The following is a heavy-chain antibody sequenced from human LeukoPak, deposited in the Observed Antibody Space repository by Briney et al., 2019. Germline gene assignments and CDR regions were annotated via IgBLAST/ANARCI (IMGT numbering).Heavy chain of an antibody. CDR2: ISSSSSYI. J-gene: IGHJ3*02. CDR1: GFSFSDYY. CDR3: ARVRVGAMGLIGGAFDI. V-gene: IGHV3-21*01. Sequence: GGSLRLSCVASGFSFSDYYMDWVRQAPGKGLEWVSSISSSSSYIYYADSVKGRFTISRDNAKNSLYLQMNSLRAEDTAVYYCARVRVGAMGLIGGAFDIWGQGTMVTVSS. D-gene: IGHD1-26*01.